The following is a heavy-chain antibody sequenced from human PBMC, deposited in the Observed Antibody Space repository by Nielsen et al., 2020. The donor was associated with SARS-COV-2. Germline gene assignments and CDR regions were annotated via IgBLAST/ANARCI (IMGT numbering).Heavy chain of an antibody. V-gene: IGHV3-21*01. CDR1: GFTFSSYS. CDR3: ARGRIAAAGTWSNWFDP. CDR2: ISSSTI. Sequence: GESLKISCAASGFTFSSYSMNWVRQAPGKGLEWVSSISSSTIYYADSVKGRFTISRDNAKNSLYLQMNSLRAEDTAVYYCARGRIAAAGTWSNWFDPWGQGTLVTVSS. J-gene: IGHJ5*02. D-gene: IGHD6-13*01.